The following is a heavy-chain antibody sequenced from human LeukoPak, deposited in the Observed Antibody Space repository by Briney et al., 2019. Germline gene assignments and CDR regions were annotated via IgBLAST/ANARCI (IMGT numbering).Heavy chain of an antibody. Sequence: ASVKISCKASGYTFTSYDINWVRRATGQGLEWMGWMNPNSGNTGYAQKFQGRVTMTRNTSISTAYMELSSLRSEDTAVYYCARGSYYYDSSGYSLFDYWGQGTLVTVSS. CDR2: MNPNSGNT. CDR1: GYTFTSYD. CDR3: ARGSYYYDSSGYSLFDY. D-gene: IGHD3-22*01. V-gene: IGHV1-8*01. J-gene: IGHJ4*02.